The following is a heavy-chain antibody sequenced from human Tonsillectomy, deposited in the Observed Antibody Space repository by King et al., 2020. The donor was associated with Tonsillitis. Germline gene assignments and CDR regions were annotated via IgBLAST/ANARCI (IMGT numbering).Heavy chain of an antibody. CDR1: GFTFSSYD. CDR3: AKSQGYCGRTTCYGMDV. Sequence: VQLVESGGGVVQPGRSLRLSCAASGFTFSSYDMHWVRQAPGKGLEWVAVISYDGSNKYYADSVKGRFTISRDNSKNTLHLQMNSLRADDTAVHYWAKSQGYCGRTTCYGMDVWGQGTTVTVSS. V-gene: IGHV3-30*18. D-gene: IGHD2-2*01. CDR2: ISYDGSNK. J-gene: IGHJ6*02.